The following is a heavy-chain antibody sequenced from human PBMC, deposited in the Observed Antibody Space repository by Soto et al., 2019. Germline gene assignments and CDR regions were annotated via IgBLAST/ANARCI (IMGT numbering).Heavy chain of an antibody. CDR2: IYWDDDK. J-gene: IGHJ4*02. Sequence: QITLKESGPTLVRPTQTLTLTCTVSGFSLDTWGVGVGWIRQSPGKAPEWLALIYWDDDKRYSPSLKNRPTIPKDTSKNQVVLTLTNMDPVDTVTYYCARALGSGGSDYFDHWGREPWSPSPQ. CDR1: GFSLDTWGVG. CDR3: ARALGSGGSDYFDH. V-gene: IGHV2-5*02. D-gene: IGHD3-10*01.